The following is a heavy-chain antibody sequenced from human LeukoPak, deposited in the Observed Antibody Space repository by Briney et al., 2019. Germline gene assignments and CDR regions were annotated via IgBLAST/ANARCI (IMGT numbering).Heavy chain of an antibody. CDR2: INWNGGST. CDR1: GFTFDDYG. Sequence: GGSLRLSCAASGFTFDDYGMSWVRQAPGKGLEWVSGINWNGGSTGYADSVKGRFTISRDNAKNSLYLQMNSLRAEDTALYYCARVSGSDYYYYYYMDVWGKGTTVTVSS. CDR3: ARVSGSDYYYYYYMDV. J-gene: IGHJ6*03. D-gene: IGHD3-10*01. V-gene: IGHV3-20*04.